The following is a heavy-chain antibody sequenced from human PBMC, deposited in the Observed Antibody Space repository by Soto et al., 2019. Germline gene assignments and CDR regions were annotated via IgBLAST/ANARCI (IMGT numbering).Heavy chain of an antibody. CDR2: INHSGST. V-gene: IGHV4-34*01. Sequence: SETLSLTCAVYGGSFSGYYWSWIRQPPGKGLEWIGEINHSGSTNYNPSLKSRVTISVDTSKNQFSLKLSSVTAADTAVYYCARGYTGSAGRFDPWGQGTLVTVSS. D-gene: IGHD2-2*02. J-gene: IGHJ5*02. CDR1: GGSFSGYY. CDR3: ARGYTGSAGRFDP.